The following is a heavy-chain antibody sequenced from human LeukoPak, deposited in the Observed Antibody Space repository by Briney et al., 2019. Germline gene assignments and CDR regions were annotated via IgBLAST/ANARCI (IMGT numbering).Heavy chain of an antibody. J-gene: IGHJ6*03. CDR2: IYSGGST. CDR1: GFTVSSNC. D-gene: IGHD7-27*01. CDR3: ARELGSNYYMDV. Sequence: GGSLRLSCAASGFTVSSNCMSWVRQAPGKGLEWVSVIYSGGSTYYADSVKGRFTISRDNSKNTLYLQMNSLRAEDTAVYYCARELGSNYYMDVWGKGTTVTVSS. V-gene: IGHV3-53*01.